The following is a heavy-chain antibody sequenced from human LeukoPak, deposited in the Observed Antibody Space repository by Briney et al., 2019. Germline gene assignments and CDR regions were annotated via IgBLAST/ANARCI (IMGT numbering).Heavy chain of an antibody. Sequence: GESLKISCKGSGYSFTSYWIGWVPQMPGKGLEWMGIIYPGDSDTRYSPSFQGQVTISADKSISTAYLQWSSLKASDTAMYYCARHQGYYYDSSGYYYGMDVWGQGTTVTVSS. D-gene: IGHD3-22*01. CDR3: ARHQGYYYDSSGYYYGMDV. CDR2: IYPGDSDT. CDR1: GYSFTSYW. J-gene: IGHJ6*02. V-gene: IGHV5-51*01.